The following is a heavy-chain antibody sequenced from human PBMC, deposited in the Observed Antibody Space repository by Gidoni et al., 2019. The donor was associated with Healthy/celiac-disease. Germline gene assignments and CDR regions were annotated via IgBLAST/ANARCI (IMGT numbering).Heavy chain of an antibody. CDR3: ARLRAEYFDY. Sequence: EVQLVESGGGLVKPGGSLRLSCAAFGFTFSRYSMNWGRQAPGKGLEWVSSISSSSSYIYYADSVKGRFTISRDNAKNSLYLQMNSLRAEDTAVYYCARLRAEYFDYWGQGTLVTVSS. CDR2: ISSSSSYI. J-gene: IGHJ4*02. CDR1: GFTFSRYS. V-gene: IGHV3-21*01.